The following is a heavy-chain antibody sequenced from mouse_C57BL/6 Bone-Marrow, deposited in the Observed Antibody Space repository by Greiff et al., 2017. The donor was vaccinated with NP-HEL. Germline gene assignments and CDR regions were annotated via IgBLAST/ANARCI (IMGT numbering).Heavy chain of an antibody. CDR2: INPSNGGT. Sequence: VQLQQPGTELVKPGASVKLSCKASGYTFTSYWMHWVKQRPGQGLEWIGNINPSNGGTNYNEKFKGKATLTVDKSSSKAYMQLSSLTSGDSAVYYCARRGSSYGYFDVWGTGTTVTVSS. V-gene: IGHV1-53*01. CDR3: ARRGSSYGYFDV. CDR1: GYTFTSYW. D-gene: IGHD1-1*01. J-gene: IGHJ1*03.